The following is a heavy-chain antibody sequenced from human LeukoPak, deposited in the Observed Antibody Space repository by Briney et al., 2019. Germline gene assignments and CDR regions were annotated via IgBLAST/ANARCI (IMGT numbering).Heavy chain of an antibody. CDR3: AKVLNEIMIAFGGVIIDY. CDR2: ISGSGGST. CDR1: GFTFSIYA. J-gene: IGHJ4*02. Sequence: PGGSLRLSCAASGFTFSIYAMSWVRQVPGKGPEWVSAISGSGGSTYYADSVKGRFTTSRDNSKNTLHLQMDSLRAEDTAVYYCAKVLNEIMIAFGGVIIDYWGQGTQVTVSS. D-gene: IGHD3-16*02. V-gene: IGHV3-23*01.